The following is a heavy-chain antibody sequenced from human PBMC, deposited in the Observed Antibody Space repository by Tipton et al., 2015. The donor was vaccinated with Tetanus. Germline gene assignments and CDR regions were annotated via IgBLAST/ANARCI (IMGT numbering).Heavy chain of an antibody. V-gene: IGHV4-59*01. CDR1: GGSISSFY. CDR3: AGLPVGGGYSAHHYFLH. CDR2: IYYTGNT. D-gene: IGHD4-23*01. J-gene: IGHJ4*02. Sequence: TLSLTCTVSGGSISSFYWSWIRQSPGRGLEWIGYIYYTGNTNYNPSLKSRVTISADTTKKQFSLNLRSVTAADTAVYYCAGLPVGGGYSAHHYFLHWGQVTLVTVSS.